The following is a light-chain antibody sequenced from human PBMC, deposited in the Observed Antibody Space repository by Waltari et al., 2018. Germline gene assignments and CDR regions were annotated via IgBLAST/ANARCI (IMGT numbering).Light chain of an antibody. CDR1: SSDVGGYNY. CDR2: DVS. V-gene: IGLV2-14*03. Sequence: QSALTQPASVSGSPGQSITISCTGTSSDVGGYNYVCWYQQYPGKAPKLMIYDVSKRPSGVSTRFDGSKSGNQASLTIFGLQAEDEADYYCSSYTSSSIPYVFGTGTKVTVL. J-gene: IGLJ1*01. CDR3: SSYTSSSIPYV.